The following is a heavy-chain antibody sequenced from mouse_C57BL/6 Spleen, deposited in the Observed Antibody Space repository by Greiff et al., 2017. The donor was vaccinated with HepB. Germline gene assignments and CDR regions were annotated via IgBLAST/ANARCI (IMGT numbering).Heavy chain of an antibody. CDR1: GYTFTSYW. D-gene: IGHD2-1*01. J-gene: IGHJ3*01. V-gene: IGHV1-55*01. CDR2: IYPGSGST. CDR3: AREGVYGNSAWFAY. Sequence: QVQLQQPGAELEKPGASVKMSCKASGYTFTSYWITWVKQRPGQGLEWIGDIYPGSGSTNYNEKFKSKATLTVDTSSSTAYMQLSSLTSEDSAVYYCAREGVYGNSAWFAYWGQGTLVTVSA.